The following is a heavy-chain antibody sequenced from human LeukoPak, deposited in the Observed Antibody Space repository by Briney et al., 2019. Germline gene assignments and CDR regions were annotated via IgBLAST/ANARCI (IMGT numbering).Heavy chain of an antibody. V-gene: IGHV3-66*02. CDR1: GFTVSSNY. CDR3: AGSGLVFNFDY. J-gene: IGHJ4*02. Sequence: GXXLRLSCAASGFTVSSNYMSWVRQAPGKGLDCVSVIYSGGSTYYADSVKGRFTISRDNSKNTLYLQMNSLRAEDTAVYYCAGSGLVFNFDYWGQGTLVTVSS. D-gene: IGHD6-19*01. CDR2: IYSGGST.